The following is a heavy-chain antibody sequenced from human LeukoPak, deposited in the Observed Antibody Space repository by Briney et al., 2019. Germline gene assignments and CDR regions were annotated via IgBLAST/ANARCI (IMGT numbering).Heavy chain of an antibody. V-gene: IGHV3-48*03. J-gene: IGHJ3*02. CDR3: ARVTEGITMVRGVIGAFDI. CDR1: GFTFSSYE. Sequence: PGGSLRLSCAASGFTFSSYEMNWGRQAPGKGLEWVSYISSSGSTIYYADSVKGRFTISRGNAKNSLYLKMNSLRAEDTAAYYCARVTEGITMVRGVIGAFDIWGQGTMVTVSS. D-gene: IGHD3-10*01. CDR2: ISSSGSTI.